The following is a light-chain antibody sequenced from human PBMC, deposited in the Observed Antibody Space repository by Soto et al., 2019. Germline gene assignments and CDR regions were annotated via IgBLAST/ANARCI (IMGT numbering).Light chain of an antibody. CDR1: QSVSSS. CDR2: DAS. CDR3: QQRSNWPPYT. J-gene: IGKJ2*01. V-gene: IGKV3-11*01. Sequence: EIVLTQSPANLSLSPGERATLSCRASQSVSSSLAWYQQKPGQAPRLLIYDASNRATGIPARFSGSGSGTVFTLTISSLEPEDVAVYYCQQRSNWPPYTFGQGTKLEIK.